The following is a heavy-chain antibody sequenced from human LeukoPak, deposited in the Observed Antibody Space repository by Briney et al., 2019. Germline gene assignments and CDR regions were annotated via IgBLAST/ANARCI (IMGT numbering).Heavy chain of an antibody. CDR1: GFTFSSYA. J-gene: IGHJ4*02. CDR3: ASGYARSARHQSDF. Sequence: GGSLRLSCAASGFTFSSYAMSWVRQAPGKGLEWVSGISGSGDNTYYADSVKGRFTISRDNAKNTLYLQMNSLRVEDTAVYYCASGYARSARHQSDFWGQGTVVTVSP. CDR2: ISGSGDNT. V-gene: IGHV3-23*01. D-gene: IGHD5-12*01.